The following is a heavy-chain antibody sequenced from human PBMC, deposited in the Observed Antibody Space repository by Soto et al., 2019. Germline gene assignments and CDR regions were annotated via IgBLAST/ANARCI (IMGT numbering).Heavy chain of an antibody. J-gene: IGHJ4*02. V-gene: IGHV3-23*01. Sequence: EVQVLESGGGLGQPGGSLRLSCAASGFTFSSYAMSWVRQAPGKGLEWVSAISGGGVATNYADSVKGRFAISRDNSKNTLYLQMNSLRAEDTAVYYCAIGRESSGSYRPFDYWGQGTLVTVSS. CDR3: AIGRESSGSYRPFDY. CDR2: ISGGGVAT. D-gene: IGHD3-22*01. CDR1: GFTFSSYA.